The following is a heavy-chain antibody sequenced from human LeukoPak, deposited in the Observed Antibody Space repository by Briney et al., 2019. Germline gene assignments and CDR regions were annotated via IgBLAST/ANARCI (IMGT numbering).Heavy chain of an antibody. CDR1: GGSISSGGYH. V-gene: IGHV4-31*03. CDR2: IYYSGST. CDR3: ARDREGLRLDY. J-gene: IGHJ4*02. Sequence: SQTLSLTCTVSGGSISSGGYHWSWIRQHPGKGLEWIGYIYYSGSTCYNPSLKSRVTISVDTSKNQFSLKLSSVTAADTAVYYCARDREGLRLDYWGQGTLVTVSS. D-gene: IGHD4-17*01.